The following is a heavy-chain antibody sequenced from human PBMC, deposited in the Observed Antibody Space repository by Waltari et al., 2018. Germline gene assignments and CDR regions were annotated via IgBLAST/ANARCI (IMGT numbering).Heavy chain of an antibody. CDR1: GFTFSSYS. V-gene: IGHV3-21*01. Sequence: EVQLVESGGGLVKPGGSLRLSCAASGFTFSSYSMNWVRQAPGKGLEWVSSISSSSSYIYYSDSVKGRFTIARDNAKNSLYLQMNSLRAEDTAVYYCARDAIFGVVSDYYYYGMDVWGQGTTVTVS. J-gene: IGHJ6*02. D-gene: IGHD3-3*02. CDR2: ISSSSSYI. CDR3: ARDAIFGVVSDYYYYGMDV.